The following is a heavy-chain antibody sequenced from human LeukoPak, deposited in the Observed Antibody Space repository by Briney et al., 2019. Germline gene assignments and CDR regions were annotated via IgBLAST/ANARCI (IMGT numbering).Heavy chain of an antibody. CDR2: ISYDGSNK. Sequence: KSGGSLRLSCAASGFSNYTMHWVRQAPGKGLEWVAVISYDGSNKYYADSVKGRFTISRDNSKNTLYLQMNSLRAEDTAVYYCAKSTMEDYYDSSGYYPIDSYFDYWGQGTLVTVSS. V-gene: IGHV3-30*04. J-gene: IGHJ4*02. CDR1: GFSNYT. CDR3: AKSTMEDYYDSSGYYPIDSYFDY. D-gene: IGHD3-22*01.